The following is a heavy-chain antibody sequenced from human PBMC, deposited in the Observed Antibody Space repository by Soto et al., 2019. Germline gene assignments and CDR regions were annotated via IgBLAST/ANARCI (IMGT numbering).Heavy chain of an antibody. V-gene: IGHV3-11*01. Sequence: QVQLVESGGGLVKPGGSLRLSCAASGFTFSDYYMSWIRQAPGKGLEWVSYISSSGSTIYYADSVKGRFTISRDNAKNSLYLQMNSLRAEDTAVYYCARAVEYDILTGSGDYYYGMDVWGQGTTVTVSS. J-gene: IGHJ6*02. D-gene: IGHD3-9*01. CDR1: GFTFSDYY. CDR3: ARAVEYDILTGSGDYYYGMDV. CDR2: ISSSGSTI.